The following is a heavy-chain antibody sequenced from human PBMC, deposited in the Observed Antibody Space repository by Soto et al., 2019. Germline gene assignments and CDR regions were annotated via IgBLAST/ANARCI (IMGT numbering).Heavy chain of an antibody. CDR1: GYTXTSYG. CDR2: ISAYNGNT. D-gene: IGHD4-17*01. CDR3: AKGPLRFPDYGDYADYSYGMDV. J-gene: IGHJ6*02. V-gene: IGHV1-18*01. Sequence: GASVKVSCKASGYTXTSYGISWVRQAPGQGLEWMGWISAYNGNTNYAQKLQGRVTMTTDTSTSTAYMELRSLRDEDTAVYYCAKGPLRFPDYGDYADYSYGMDVWGQGTTVTVSS.